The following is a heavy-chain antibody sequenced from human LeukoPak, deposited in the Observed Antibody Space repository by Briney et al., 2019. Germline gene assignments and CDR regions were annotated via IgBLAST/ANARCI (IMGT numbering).Heavy chain of an antibody. Sequence: PGGSLRLSCAASGFTFSNYWMSWVRQAPGKGLEWVANIKQDGSEKYYVDSVKGRFTISRDNAKNSLYLQMNSLRAEDTAMYYCARDLSWGRPTYWGQGTLVTVSS. J-gene: IGHJ4*02. CDR2: IKQDGSEK. CDR1: GFTFSNYW. V-gene: IGHV3-7*03. D-gene: IGHD3-16*01. CDR3: ARDLSWGRPTY.